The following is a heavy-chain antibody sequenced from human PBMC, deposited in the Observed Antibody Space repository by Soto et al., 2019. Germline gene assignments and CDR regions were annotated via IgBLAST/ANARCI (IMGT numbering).Heavy chain of an antibody. CDR3: AKSAPMDAGDKYYYDF. J-gene: IGHJ4*02. CDR1: GGTFSTFC. Sequence: SVKVSCKASGGTFSTFCISWVRQAPGQGLEWMGGIIPFFGTARYSQKFEDRITATADESTNTVYMDLRSLTSEDTAIYYCAKSAPMDAGDKYYYDFWGQGALVTVSS. D-gene: IGHD4-17*01. V-gene: IGHV1-69*13. CDR2: IIPFFGTA.